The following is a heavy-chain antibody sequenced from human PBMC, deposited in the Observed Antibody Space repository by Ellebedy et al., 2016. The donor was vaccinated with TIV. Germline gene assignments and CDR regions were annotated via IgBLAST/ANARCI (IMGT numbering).Heavy chain of an antibody. J-gene: IGHJ4*02. CDR3: ASSHAG. CDR2: ISYDGSNK. V-gene: IGHV3-30*09. CDR1: GFTFSSYV. Sequence: GESLKISCAASGFTFSSYVMHWVRQAPGKGLEWVASISYDGSNKYYADAVKGRFAISRDNSENTLYLQVNSLTTEDTAVYYCASSHAGWGQGTLVTVSS.